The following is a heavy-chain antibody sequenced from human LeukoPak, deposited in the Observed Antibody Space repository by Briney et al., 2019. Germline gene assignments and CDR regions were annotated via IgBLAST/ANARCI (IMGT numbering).Heavy chain of an antibody. CDR1: GFTVNSNY. J-gene: IGHJ4*02. CDR2: IYSGGHT. V-gene: IGHV3-53*04. CDR3: ARGYYDSSGYYPYYFDY. Sequence: GGSLRLSCAASGFTVNSNYMSWVRQAPGKGLEWVSVIYSGGHTYYADSVKGRFTISRHNSKNTLYLQMNSLRAEDTAVYYCARGYYDSSGYYPYYFDYWGQGTLVTVSS. D-gene: IGHD3-22*01.